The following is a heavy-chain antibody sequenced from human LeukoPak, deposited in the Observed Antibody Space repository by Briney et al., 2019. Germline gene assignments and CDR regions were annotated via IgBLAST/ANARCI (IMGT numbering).Heavy chain of an antibody. CDR3: ARESNYYGSGSYDWDY. D-gene: IGHD3-10*01. V-gene: IGHV1-18*01. J-gene: IGHJ4*02. CDR2: ISAYNGNT. CDR1: GYTFTSYG. Sequence: ASVTVSCKSSGYTFTSYGISWVRQAPGQGLEWMGWISAYNGNTNYAQKLQGRVTMTTDTSTSTAYMELRSLRSDDTAVYYCARESNYYGSGSYDWDYWGQGTLVTVSS.